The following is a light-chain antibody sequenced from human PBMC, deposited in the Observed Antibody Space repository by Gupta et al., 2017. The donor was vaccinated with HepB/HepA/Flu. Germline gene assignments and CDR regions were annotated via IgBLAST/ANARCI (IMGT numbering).Light chain of an antibody. J-gene: IGLJ2*01. Sequence: QSALTPPRSVSGSPGQSVTISCTGTSSDVGGYNYVSWYQQHPGKAPKLMIYDVSKRPSGVPDRFSGSKSGNTASLTFSGLQAEDDAYYCCCSYAGSYTLVFGGGTKLTVL. CDR2: DVS. CDR3: CSYAGSYTLV. V-gene: IGLV2-11*01. CDR1: SSDVGGYNY.